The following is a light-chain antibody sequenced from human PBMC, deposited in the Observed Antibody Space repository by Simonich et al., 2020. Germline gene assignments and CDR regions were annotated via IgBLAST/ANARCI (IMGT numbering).Light chain of an antibody. J-gene: IGKJ1*01. CDR2: WAS. Sequence: DIVMTQSPDSLAVSLGERATINCKSSQSVLYSSNNKNYLAWYQQKPVQPPQLLISWASTRESGVPDRFSGSGSWTDFTLTIDSLQAEDVAVYYCQQYYSTPWTFGQGTKVEIK. V-gene: IGKV4-1*01. CDR3: QQYYSTPWT. CDR1: QSVLYSSNNKNY.